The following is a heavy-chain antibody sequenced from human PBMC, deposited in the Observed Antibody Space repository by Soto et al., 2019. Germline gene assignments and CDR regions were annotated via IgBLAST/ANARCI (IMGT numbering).Heavy chain of an antibody. CDR3: PRVSVTGYFDY. Sequence: GGSLRLSCEASGFDFSSYAMHWVRQAPGKGLEWVGVISYDGNYIYYADSVKGRFTISRDNSKNTLYVQVNSLRPEDTAVYYCPRVSVTGYFDYWGQGTLVTVYS. CDR2: ISYDGNYI. D-gene: IGHD3-10*01. V-gene: IGHV3-30*03. CDR1: GFDFSSYA. J-gene: IGHJ4*02.